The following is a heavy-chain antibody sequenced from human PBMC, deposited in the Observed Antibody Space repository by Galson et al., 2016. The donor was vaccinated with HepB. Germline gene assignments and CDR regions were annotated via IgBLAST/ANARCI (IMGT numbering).Heavy chain of an antibody. D-gene: IGHD3-10*01. CDR2: ISYDGSDK. V-gene: IGHV3-30*18. J-gene: IGHJ6*02. CDR1: GFIFNNYG. CDR3: AKVRAVLWFRQERLGGLDV. Sequence: SLRLSCAGSGFIFNNYGMHWVRQAPGKGLEWVAVISYDGSDKYYADSVKGRFTISKDNSKNTLFLQMNSLRDDDTAVYYCAKVRAVLWFRQERLGGLDVWGQGATVTVSS.